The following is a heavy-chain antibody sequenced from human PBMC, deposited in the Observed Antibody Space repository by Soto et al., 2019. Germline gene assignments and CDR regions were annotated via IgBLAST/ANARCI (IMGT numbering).Heavy chain of an antibody. CDR3: ARDHGNSGYDFTSYCGGDCYWR. J-gene: IGHJ4*02. D-gene: IGHD2-21*01. Sequence: EVQLVESGGGLVQPGGSLRLSCAASGFTFSSYWMSWVRQAPGKGLEWVANIKQDGSEKYYVDSVKGRFTISRDNAKNSLYLQMNSLRAEDTAVYYCARDHGNSGYDFTSYCGGDCYWRGGQGTLVTVSS. V-gene: IGHV3-7*01. CDR2: IKQDGSEK. CDR1: GFTFSSYW.